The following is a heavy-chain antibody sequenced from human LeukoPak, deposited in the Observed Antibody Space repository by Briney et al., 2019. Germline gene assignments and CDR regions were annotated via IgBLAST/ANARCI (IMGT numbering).Heavy chain of an antibody. V-gene: IGHV4-4*07. Sequence: SETLSLTCTVSGGSISGYFCTWLRQSAGAGLEFIGRIHTSGTTYYNPSLRSRVSMSVDTSNNKFSLRLSSVTAADTAVYYCARDPAGHGRYFDYWGQGALVTVSS. CDR1: GGSISGYF. CDR3: ARDPAGHGRYFDY. J-gene: IGHJ4*02. CDR2: IHTSGTT. D-gene: IGHD1-14*01.